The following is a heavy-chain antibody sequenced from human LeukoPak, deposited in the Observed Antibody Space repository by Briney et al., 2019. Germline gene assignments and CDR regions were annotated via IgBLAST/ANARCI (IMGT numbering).Heavy chain of an antibody. CDR1: GYTFTNYG. J-gene: IGHJ5*02. D-gene: IGHD4-23*01. Sequence: ASVKVSCKTSGYTFTNYGISWVRQAPGQGLEWMGRIIPILGIANYAQKFQGRVTITADKSTSTAYMELSSLRSEDTAVYYCARDWAYGGNPWGQGTLVTVSS. V-gene: IGHV1-69*04. CDR3: ARDWAYGGNP. CDR2: IIPILGIA.